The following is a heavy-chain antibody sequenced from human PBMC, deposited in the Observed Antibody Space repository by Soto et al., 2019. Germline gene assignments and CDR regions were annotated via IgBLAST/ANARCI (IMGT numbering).Heavy chain of an antibody. D-gene: IGHD4-17*01. Sequence: GGSLRLSCAASGFTFSSYAMHWVRQAPGKGLEWVAVISYDGSNKYYADSVKGRFTISRDNSKNTLYLQMNSLRAEDTAVYYCARPLTTYSFDYWGQGTLVTVSS. CDR3: ARPLTTYSFDY. CDR2: ISYDGSNK. V-gene: IGHV3-30-3*01. CDR1: GFTFSSYA. J-gene: IGHJ4*02.